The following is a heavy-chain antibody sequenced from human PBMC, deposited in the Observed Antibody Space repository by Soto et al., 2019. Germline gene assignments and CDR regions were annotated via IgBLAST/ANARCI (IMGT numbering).Heavy chain of an antibody. J-gene: IGHJ4*02. CDR3: ARGHWSFDY. D-gene: IGHD2-8*02. CDR2: ISATGGDT. CDR1: GFTFSNYA. Sequence: GGSLRLSCAASGFTFSNYAMSWVRQAPGEGLEWVSAISATGGDTYYADFVTGRFTVSRDNSKNTLFLQMNSLRAEDTAVYYCARGHWSFDYWGQGTVVTVSS. V-gene: IGHV3-23*01.